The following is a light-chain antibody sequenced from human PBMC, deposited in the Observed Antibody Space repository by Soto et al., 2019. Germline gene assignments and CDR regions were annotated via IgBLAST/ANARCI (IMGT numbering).Light chain of an antibody. J-gene: IGKJ1*01. CDR2: KAS. CDR3: QQYNDNWT. CDR1: QSISSL. Sequence: DIQMTQSPSTLSASVGDRVTITCRASQSISSLLAWYQQKPGQAPKLLIYKASTLQSGVPSRFSGSGSGTEFTLAISSLQPNDSATYYCQQYNDNWTFGQGTKVEIK. V-gene: IGKV1-5*03.